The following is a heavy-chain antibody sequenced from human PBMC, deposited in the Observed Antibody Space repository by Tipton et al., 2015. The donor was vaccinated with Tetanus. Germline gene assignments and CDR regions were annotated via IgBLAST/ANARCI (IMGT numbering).Heavy chain of an antibody. D-gene: IGHD2-2*01. V-gene: IGHV4-61*08. J-gene: IGHJ4*02. CDR1: GGSLRSGDHY. CDR3: ATIGGAYQRSHDY. Sequence: TLSLTCTVSGGSLRSGDHYWSWIRQPPGKGLEWLAYISSSGSTNSNYSLKSRITISRDTSKNQFSLKLASVTAADTAVYFCATIGGAYQRSHDYWGQGTHVTISS. CDR2: ISSSGST.